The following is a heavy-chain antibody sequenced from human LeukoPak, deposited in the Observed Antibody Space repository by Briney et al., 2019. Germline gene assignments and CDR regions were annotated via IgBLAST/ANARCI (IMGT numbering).Heavy chain of an antibody. CDR3: AKSPELDIVATIEFDLDYFDY. J-gene: IGHJ4*02. Sequence: GGSLRLSCAASGFTFSSYGMSWVRQAPGKGLEWVSAISGSGGSTYYADSVKGRFTISRDNSKNTLYLQMNSLRAEDTAVYYCAKSPELDIVATIEFDLDYFDYWGQGTLVTVSS. CDR1: GFTFSSYG. D-gene: IGHD5-12*01. CDR2: ISGSGGST. V-gene: IGHV3-23*01.